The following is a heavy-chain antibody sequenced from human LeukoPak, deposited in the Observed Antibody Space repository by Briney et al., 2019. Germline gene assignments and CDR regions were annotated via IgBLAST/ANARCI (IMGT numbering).Heavy chain of an antibody. CDR1: GGSISSSNW. CDR3: ARGPNFIAAAKTGYFDY. Sequence: PSETLSLTCAVSGGSISSSNWWSWVRQPPGKGLEWIGEIYHSGSTNYNPPLKSRVTISVDKSKNQFSLKLSSVTAADTAVYYCARGPNFIAAAKTGYFDYWGQGTLVTVSS. J-gene: IGHJ4*02. CDR2: IYHSGST. D-gene: IGHD6-13*01. V-gene: IGHV4-4*02.